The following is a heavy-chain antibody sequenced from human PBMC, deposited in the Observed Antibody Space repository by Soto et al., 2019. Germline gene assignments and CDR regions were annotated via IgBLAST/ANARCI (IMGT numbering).Heavy chain of an antibody. J-gene: IGHJ4*02. Sequence: EVQLVESGGGLVQPGGSLRLSCAASGFTVSTNYMTWVRQAPGKGLEWVSLIYSGGGTNYAGSVKGRFTISRDNPKNTLYLQMNSLRAEDTAVYYCARDWLYWGQGTLVAVSS. CDR3: ARDWLY. V-gene: IGHV3-66*01. D-gene: IGHD5-12*01. CDR2: IYSGGGT. CDR1: GFTVSTNY.